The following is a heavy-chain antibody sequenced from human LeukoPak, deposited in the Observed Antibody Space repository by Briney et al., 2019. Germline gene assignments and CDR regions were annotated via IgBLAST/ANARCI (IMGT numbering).Heavy chain of an antibody. J-gene: IGHJ4*02. CDR3: ARMGGYSGYATH. Sequence: PSETLSLTCTVSGGSLSSYYWSWIRQPQGKGLEWIGYIYSTGSANYNPSLKSRVTLSVDTAKNQFSLKLNSVTAADTAVYYCARMGGYSGYATHWGQGTLVTVSS. CDR1: GGSLSSYY. V-gene: IGHV4-59*08. CDR2: IYSTGSA. D-gene: IGHD5-12*01.